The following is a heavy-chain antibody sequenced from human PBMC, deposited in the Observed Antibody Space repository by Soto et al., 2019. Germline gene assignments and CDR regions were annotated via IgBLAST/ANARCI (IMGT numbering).Heavy chain of an antibody. CDR3: AKGARYYYYGMDV. CDR1: RFTFSSYA. Sequence: GGSLRLSCAASRFTFSSYAMSWVRQAPGKGLEWVSAISSSGGSTYYADSVKGRFTISRDNSKSTLYLQMNSLRAEDTAVYYCAKGARYYYYGMDVWGQGTTVTISS. V-gene: IGHV3-23*01. J-gene: IGHJ6*02. CDR2: ISSSGGST.